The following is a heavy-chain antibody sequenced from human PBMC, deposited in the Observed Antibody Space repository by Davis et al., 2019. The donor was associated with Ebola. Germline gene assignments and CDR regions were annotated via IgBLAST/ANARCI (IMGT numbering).Heavy chain of an antibody. CDR1: GFTFGDYA. J-gene: IGHJ4*02. CDR3: TRDRSYDFWSGYYSHYFDY. V-gene: IGHV3-49*03. Sequence: PGGSLRLSCTASGFTFGDYAMSWFRQAPGKGLEWVGFIRSKAYGGTTEYAASVKGRFTISRDDSKSIAYLQMNSLKTEYTAVYYCTRDRSYDFWSGYYSHYFDYWGQGTLVTVSS. CDR2: IRSKAYGGTT. D-gene: IGHD3-3*01.